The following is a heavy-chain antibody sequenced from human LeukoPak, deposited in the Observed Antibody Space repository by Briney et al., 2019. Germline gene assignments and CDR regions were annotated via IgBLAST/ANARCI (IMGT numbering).Heavy chain of an antibody. J-gene: IGHJ4*02. CDR2: INHSGST. Sequence: SETLSLTCAVYGGSFSGYYWNWIRQPPGKGLEWIGEINHSGSTNYNPSLKSRVTISVDTSKNQFSLKLSSVTAADTAVYYCATPQRPGSGWKRWGQGTLVTVSS. V-gene: IGHV4-34*01. CDR1: GGSFSGYY. CDR3: ATPQRPGSGWKR. D-gene: IGHD6-19*01.